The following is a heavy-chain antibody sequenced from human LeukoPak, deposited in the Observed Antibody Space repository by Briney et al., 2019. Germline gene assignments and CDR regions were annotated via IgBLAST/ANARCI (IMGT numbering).Heavy chain of an antibody. CDR3: ARDFGGMTTVTTRGKRSYNWVDP. Sequence: GASVKVSCKASGYTFTGYYMHWVRRAPGQGLEWMGWINPNSGGTNYAQKFQGRVTMTRDTSISTAYMELSRLRSDDTAVYYCARDFGGMTTVTTRGKRSYNWVDPWGQGTRDTVSS. J-gene: IGHJ5*02. D-gene: IGHD4-17*01. CDR2: INPNSGGT. V-gene: IGHV1-2*02. CDR1: GYTFTGYY.